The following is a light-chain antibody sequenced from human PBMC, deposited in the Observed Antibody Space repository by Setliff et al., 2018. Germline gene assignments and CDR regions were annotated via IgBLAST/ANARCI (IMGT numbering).Light chain of an antibody. CDR3: SSYAGSNKLV. CDR1: SSDIGGFKY. Sequence: QSVLTQPPSASGSPGQSVTISCTGTSSDIGGFKYVSWYQQHPGKAPKLMIYEVNKRPSGVPDRFSGSKSGNTASLTVSGLQAEDEADYYCSSYAGSNKLVFGGGTKVTVL. J-gene: IGLJ2*01. V-gene: IGLV2-8*01. CDR2: EVN.